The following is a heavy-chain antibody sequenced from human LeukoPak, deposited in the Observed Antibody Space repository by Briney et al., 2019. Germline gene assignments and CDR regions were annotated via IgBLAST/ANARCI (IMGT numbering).Heavy chain of an antibody. CDR2: IYSGEST. CDR1: GSSVRGNY. D-gene: IGHD3-10*01. Sequence: GGSLRLSCAVSGSSVRGNYMSWVRQAPGKGLQWVSIIYSGESTHYADSVKGRFTISRDHSKNTLYLQMSRLRAEDTAVYYCAREGAYGSGSYEHWGQGTLVTVAS. CDR3: AREGAYGSGSYEH. V-gene: IGHV3-53*01. J-gene: IGHJ4*02.